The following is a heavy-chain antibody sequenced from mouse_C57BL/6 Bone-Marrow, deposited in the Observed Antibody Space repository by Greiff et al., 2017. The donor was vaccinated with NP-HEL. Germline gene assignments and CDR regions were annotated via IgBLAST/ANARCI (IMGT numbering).Heavy chain of an antibody. J-gene: IGHJ3*01. V-gene: IGHV1-22*01. CDR1: GYTFTDYN. CDR3: ARDGYYVPFAY. D-gene: IGHD2-3*01. Sequence: EVKLQESGPELVKPGASVKMSCKASGYTFTDYNMHWVKQSHGKSLEWIGYINPNNGGTSYNQKFKGKATLTVNKSSSTAYMELRSLTSEDSAVYYCARDGYYVPFAYWGQGTLVTVSA. CDR2: INPNNGGT.